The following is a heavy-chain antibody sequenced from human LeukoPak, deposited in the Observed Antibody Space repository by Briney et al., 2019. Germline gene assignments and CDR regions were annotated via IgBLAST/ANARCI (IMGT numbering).Heavy chain of an antibody. CDR1: GFTFSDHA. Sequence: QPGRSLRLSCTASGFTFSDHAMHWVRQAPGKGLEWVTVISYHARDQFYADPVKGRFTVSRDNSRNTLYLQMNSLRAEDSAVYYCAAQPCINGICYLDYWGQGTLVTVSS. CDR2: ISYHARDQ. J-gene: IGHJ4*02. CDR3: AAQPCINGICYLDY. V-gene: IGHV3-30*04. D-gene: IGHD2-8*01.